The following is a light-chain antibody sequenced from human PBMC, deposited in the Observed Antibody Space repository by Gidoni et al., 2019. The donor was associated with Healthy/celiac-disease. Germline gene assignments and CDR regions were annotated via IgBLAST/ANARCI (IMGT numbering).Light chain of an antibody. CDR1: QSVSSSY. V-gene: IGKV3-20*01. CDR3: QQYGSSPLT. J-gene: IGKJ3*01. CDR2: GAS. Sequence: SCRASQSVSSSYLAWYQQKPGQAPRLLIYGASSRATGIPDRFSGSGSGTDFTLTISRLDPEDFAVYYCQQYGSSPLTFGPGTKVDIK.